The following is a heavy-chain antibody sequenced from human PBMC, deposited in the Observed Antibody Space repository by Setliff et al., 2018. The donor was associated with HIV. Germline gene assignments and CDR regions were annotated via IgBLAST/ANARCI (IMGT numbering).Heavy chain of an antibody. CDR1: GYTFTSYA. Sequence: GASVKVSCKASGYTFTSYAIHWVRQAPGQRLEWMGWITVGDGNTKYSQEFQGRVTITRDTSATTAYMELSSLTSEDTAVYYCARDGCSGQRCYLFNWFDPWGQGTLVTVSS. CDR3: ARDGCSGQRCYLFNWFDP. V-gene: IGHV1-3*01. D-gene: IGHD2-15*01. CDR2: ITVGDGNT. J-gene: IGHJ5*02.